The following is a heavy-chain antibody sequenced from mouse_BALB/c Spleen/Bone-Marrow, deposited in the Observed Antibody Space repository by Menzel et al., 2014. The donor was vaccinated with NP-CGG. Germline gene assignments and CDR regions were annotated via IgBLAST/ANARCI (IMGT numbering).Heavy chain of an antibody. J-gene: IGHJ3*01. CDR2: ILPGSGST. D-gene: IGHD2-1*01. CDR1: GYTFSSYW. CDR3: AREDGNHVGFAY. Sequence: VQLQESGAELMKPGASVKTSCKATGYTFSSYWIEWVKQRPGHGLEWIGEILPGSGSTNYNEKFKGKATFTADTSSNTAYMQLSSLTSEDSAVYYCAREDGNHVGFAYWGQGTLVTVSA. V-gene: IGHV1-9*01.